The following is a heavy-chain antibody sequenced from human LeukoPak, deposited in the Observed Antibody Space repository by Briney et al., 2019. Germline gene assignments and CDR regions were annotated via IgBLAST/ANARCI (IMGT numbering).Heavy chain of an antibody. D-gene: IGHD1-26*01. CDR1: GGSISSSHW. Sequence: SGTLSLTCAVSGGSISSSHWWSWVRQPPGKGLEWIGEIYHSGSTNYNPSLKSRGAISLDKSSNQFSLRLTSVTAADTAMYFCAREEMPGKFDYWGQGILVTVSS. CDR2: IYHSGST. V-gene: IGHV4-4*02. J-gene: IGHJ4*02. CDR3: AREEMPGKFDY.